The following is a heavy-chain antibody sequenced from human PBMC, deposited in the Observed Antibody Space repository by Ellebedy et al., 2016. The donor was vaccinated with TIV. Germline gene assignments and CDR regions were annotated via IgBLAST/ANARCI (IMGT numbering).Heavy chain of an antibody. CDR1: GFSFRSYW. J-gene: IGHJ5*02. CDR3: ARRGSYGDYAVESNSWFDT. D-gene: IGHD4-17*01. CDR2: IYQDGGVQ. V-gene: IGHV3-7*01. Sequence: PGGSLRLSCEASGFSFRSYWMSWVRQAPGKGLEWVANIYQDGGVQYYVDSVKGRFTISRDNADNSLFLQMNRLRAEDTAVYFCARRGSYGDYAVESNSWFDTWGRGTLVAVSS.